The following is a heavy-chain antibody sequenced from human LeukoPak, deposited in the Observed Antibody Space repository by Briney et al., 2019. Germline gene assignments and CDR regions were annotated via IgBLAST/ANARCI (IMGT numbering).Heavy chain of an antibody. CDR1: GYSISSGYY. CDR2: IYHSGNT. D-gene: IGHD3-3*01. CDR3: ARAPPIFGVVIIEPLDY. Sequence: SETLSLTCTVPGYSISSGYYWGWIRQPPGKGLEWIGSIYHSGNTYYNPSLKSRVTISVDTSKNQFSLKLSSVTAADTAVYYCARAPPIFGVVIIEPLDYWGQGTLVTVSS. J-gene: IGHJ4*02. V-gene: IGHV4-38-2*02.